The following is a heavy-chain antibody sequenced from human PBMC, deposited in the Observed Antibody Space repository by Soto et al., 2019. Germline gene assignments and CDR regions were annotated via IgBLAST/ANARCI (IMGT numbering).Heavy chain of an antibody. CDR2: IYYSGST. CDR1: GGSISSYY. D-gene: IGHD4-17*01. V-gene: IGHV4-59*01. J-gene: IGHJ4*02. CDR3: ARALGRSTVTTLYYFDY. Sequence: SETLSLTCTVSGGSISSYYWSRIRQPPGKGLEWIGYIYYSGSTNYNPSLKSRVTISVDTSKNQFSLKLSSVTAADTAVYYCARALGRSTVTTLYYFDYWGQGTLVTVSS.